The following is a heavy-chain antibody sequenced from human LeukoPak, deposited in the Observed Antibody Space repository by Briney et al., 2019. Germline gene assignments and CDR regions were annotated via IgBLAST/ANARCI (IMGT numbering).Heavy chain of an antibody. V-gene: IGHV3-23*01. CDR2: ISGSGGST. J-gene: IGHJ4*02. CDR3: SRGHDYDSSVAY. Sequence: GGSLRLSCAASGFTFSSYAMSWVRQAPGKGLEWVSAISGSGGSTYYADSVKGRFTISRDNSKNTLYLQMNSLRAEDTAVYYCSRGHDYDSSVAYWGQGTLVTVSA. CDR1: GFTFSSYA. D-gene: IGHD3-22*01.